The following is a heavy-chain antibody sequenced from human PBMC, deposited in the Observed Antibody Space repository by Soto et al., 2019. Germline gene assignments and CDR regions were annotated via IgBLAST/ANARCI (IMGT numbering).Heavy chain of an antibody. Sequence: SETLSLTCAVSGYSISSGYYWGWIRQPPGKGLEWIGSIYHSGSTYYNSSLKSRVTITVDTSEYQFSLKVRSVTAADAAVYFCARVSKLVAPKDGKSAYFYAMDVWGRGTRGTVS. CDR2: IYHSGST. CDR3: ARVSKLVAPKDGKSAYFYAMDV. J-gene: IGHJ6*02. CDR1: GYSISSGYY. D-gene: IGHD6-6*01. V-gene: IGHV4-38-2*01.